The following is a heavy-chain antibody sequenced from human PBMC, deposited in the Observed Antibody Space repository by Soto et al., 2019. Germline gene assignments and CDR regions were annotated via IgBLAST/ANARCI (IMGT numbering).Heavy chain of an antibody. CDR1: GFTFSSYD. D-gene: IGHD2-8*01. J-gene: IGHJ4*02. V-gene: IGHV3-48*03. CDR2: ISGSGSS. Sequence: EVQLVESGGGLAQPGGSLRLSCAASGFTFSSYDMNWVRQAPGKGLEWVSYISGSGSSDYADSVKGRFTISRDNAKNSLYLQMSRLITEDPAVYYCVGDRGCSNGVCSRFDSWGQGTPVTFSS. CDR3: VGDRGCSNGVCSRFDS.